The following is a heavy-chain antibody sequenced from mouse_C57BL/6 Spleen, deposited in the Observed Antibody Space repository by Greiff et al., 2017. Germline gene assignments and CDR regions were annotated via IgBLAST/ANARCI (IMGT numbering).Heavy chain of an antibody. CDR2: IRNKANGYTT. Sequence: DVMLVESGGGLVQPGGSLSLSCAASGFTFTDYYMSWVRQPPGKALEWLGFIRNKANGYTTEYSASVKGRFTISRDNSQSILYLQMNALRAEDSATYYCARHMPYDYAWFAYWGQGTLVTVSA. D-gene: IGHD2-4*01. CDR3: ARHMPYDYAWFAY. CDR1: GFTFTDYY. J-gene: IGHJ3*01. V-gene: IGHV7-3*01.